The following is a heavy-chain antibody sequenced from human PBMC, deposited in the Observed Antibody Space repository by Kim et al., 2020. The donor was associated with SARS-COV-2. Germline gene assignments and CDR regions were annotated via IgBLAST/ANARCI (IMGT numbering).Heavy chain of an antibody. V-gene: IGHV3-23*01. J-gene: IGHJ6*02. CDR1: GFTFSSYA. CDR2: ISGSGGST. D-gene: IGHD2-2*01. CDR3: AKDRESQLLREDYYYYGMDV. Sequence: GGSLRLSCAASGFTFSSYAMSWVRQAPGKGLEWVSAISGSGGSTYYADSVKGRFTISRDNSKNTLYLQMNSLRAEDTAVYYCAKDRESQLLREDYYYYGMDVWGQGTTVTVSS.